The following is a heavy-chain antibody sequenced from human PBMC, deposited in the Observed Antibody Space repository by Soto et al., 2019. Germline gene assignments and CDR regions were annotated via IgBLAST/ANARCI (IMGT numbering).Heavy chain of an antibody. CDR1: GFTFSSYA. D-gene: IGHD3-10*01. V-gene: IGHV3-30-3*01. CDR2: ISYDGSNK. J-gene: IGHJ6*02. CDR3: ARDPGGGMDV. Sequence: GGSLRLSCAASGFTFSSYAMHWVRQAPGKGLEWVAVISYDGSNKYYADSVKGRFTISRDNSKNTLYLQMNSLRAEDTAVYYCARDPGGGMDVWRQGTTVTVSS.